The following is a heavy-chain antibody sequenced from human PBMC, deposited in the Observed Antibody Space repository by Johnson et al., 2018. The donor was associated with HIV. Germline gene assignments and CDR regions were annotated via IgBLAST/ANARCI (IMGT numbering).Heavy chain of an antibody. J-gene: IGHJ3*02. CDR2: ISGSGGNA. V-gene: IGHV3-23*04. D-gene: IGHD1-1*01. CDR3: ARAWNDAFDI. CDR1: GFTFSSYA. Sequence: VQLVESGGGVVQPGGSLRLSCAASGFTFSSYAMSWVRQAPGKGLEWVSAISGSGGNADYADSVKGRFTITRDNSKNTLYLQMNSLRVGDTAVYYCARAWNDAFDIWGQGTLVTVSS.